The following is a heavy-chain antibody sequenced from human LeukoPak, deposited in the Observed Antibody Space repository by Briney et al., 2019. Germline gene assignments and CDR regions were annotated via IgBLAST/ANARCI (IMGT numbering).Heavy chain of an antibody. J-gene: IGHJ4*02. CDR3: AKDYVTTLDY. CDR2: ISYGGSKK. V-gene: IGHV3-30*18. D-gene: IGHD4-17*01. CDR1: GFTFSSYA. Sequence: GGSLRLSCAASGFTFSSYAIHWVRQAPGKGLEWVAVISYGGSKKYYVDSVKGRFTISRDNSKNTLYLQMNSLRAEDTAVYYCAKDYVTTLDYWGQGILVTVSS.